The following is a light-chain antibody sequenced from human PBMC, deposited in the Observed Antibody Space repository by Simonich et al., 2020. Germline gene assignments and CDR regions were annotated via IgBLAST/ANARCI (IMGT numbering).Light chain of an antibody. CDR2: EGS. V-gene: IGLV2-23*01. J-gene: IGLJ2*01. Sequence: QSALTQPASVSGSPGQSITIPCTGTSSDVGSYNLVSWYQQHPGKAPKLMIYEGSKRPSGVSNRFSGSKSGKTASLTISGLQAEDEADYYCCSYAGSSTVVFGGGTKLTVL. CDR1: SSDVGSYNL. CDR3: CSYAGSSTVV.